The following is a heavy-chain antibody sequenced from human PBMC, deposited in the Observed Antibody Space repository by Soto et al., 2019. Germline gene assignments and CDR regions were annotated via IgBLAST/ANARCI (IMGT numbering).Heavy chain of an antibody. J-gene: IGHJ5*01. V-gene: IGHV3-53*01. CDR1: GFTVSGNY. CDR2: IFSGDNT. CDR3: ATGLTLPVRPSFDT. D-gene: IGHD2-21*02. Sequence: EVQLVESGGGLIQPGGSLRLSCAASGFTVSGNYMTWVRQAPGKGLEWVSVIFSGDNTYYSDSVKGRFTISRDNSKNTVYLQMNRLRGDDTAVYFCATGLTLPVRPSFDTWGHGTLLTVSS.